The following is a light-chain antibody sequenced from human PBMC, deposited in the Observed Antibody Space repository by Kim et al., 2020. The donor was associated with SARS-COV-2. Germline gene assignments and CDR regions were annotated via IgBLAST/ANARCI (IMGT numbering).Light chain of an antibody. Sequence: GSVGDRVTITCQASQYISNSLNWFQHKPGNAPKLLIYDASNLETGVPSRFSGSGSGTDFTFTISSLQPEDIATYYCQQYDDLLLTFGGGTKVDIK. V-gene: IGKV1-33*01. CDR3: QQYDDLLLT. CDR1: QYISNS. CDR2: DAS. J-gene: IGKJ4*01.